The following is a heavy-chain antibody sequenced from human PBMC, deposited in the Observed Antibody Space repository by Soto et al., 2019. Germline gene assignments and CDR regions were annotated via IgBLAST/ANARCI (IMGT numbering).Heavy chain of an antibody. CDR1: GGSISSYY. J-gene: IGHJ5*02. CDR3: ARDSPYSSSWGWFDP. D-gene: IGHD6-13*01. V-gene: IGHV4-59*01. CDR2: IYYSGST. Sequence: PSETLSLTCTVSGGSISSYYWSWIRQPPGKGLEWIGYIYYSGSTNYNPSLKSRVTISVDTSKNQFSLKLSSVTAADTAVYYCARDSPYSSSWGWFDPWRQGTLVTVCS.